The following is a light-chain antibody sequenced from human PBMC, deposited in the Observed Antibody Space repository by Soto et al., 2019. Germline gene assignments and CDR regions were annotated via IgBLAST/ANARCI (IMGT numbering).Light chain of an antibody. CDR3: SSYAGSNKAVV. CDR2: EVS. CDR1: SGDVGGYNS. Sequence: QSVLTQPPSASGSPGQSVTISCTGTSGDVGGYNSVSWCQQYPGKAPKLMIYEVSKRPSGVPDRFSGSKSGNTASLTVSGLQAEDEADYYCSSYAGSNKAVVFGGGTKLTVL. J-gene: IGLJ2*01. V-gene: IGLV2-8*01.